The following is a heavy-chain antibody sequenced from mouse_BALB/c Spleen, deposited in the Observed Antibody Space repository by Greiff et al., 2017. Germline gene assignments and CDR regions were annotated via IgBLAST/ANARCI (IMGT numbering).Heavy chain of an antibody. CDR1: GFTFTDYY. Sequence: EVKLVESGGGLVQPGGSLRLSCATSGFTFTDYYMSWVRQPPGKALEWLGFIRNKANGYTTEYSASVKGRFTISRDNSQSILYLQMNTLRAEDSATYYCARDRVSFAYWGQGTLVTVSA. V-gene: IGHV7-3*02. J-gene: IGHJ3*01. CDR2: IRNKANGYTT. CDR3: ARDRVSFAY.